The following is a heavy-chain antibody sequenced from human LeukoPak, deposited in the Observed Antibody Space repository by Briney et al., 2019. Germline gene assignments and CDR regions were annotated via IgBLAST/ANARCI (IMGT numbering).Heavy chain of an antibody. CDR1: GFTFSDYY. CDR3: VRRVATDFYFDH. Sequence: GGSLRLSCAASGFTFSDYYMGWVRQAPGKGLEWVSYIDMSGTTIYYADSVKGRFTISRDNAKNSLFLQMNSLRAEDTAVYYCVRRVATDFYFDHWGQGTLVTVSS. V-gene: IGHV3-11*04. D-gene: IGHD5-12*01. J-gene: IGHJ4*02. CDR2: IDMSGTTI.